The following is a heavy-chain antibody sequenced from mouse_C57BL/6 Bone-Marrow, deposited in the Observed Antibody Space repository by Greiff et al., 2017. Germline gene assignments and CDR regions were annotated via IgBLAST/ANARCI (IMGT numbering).Heavy chain of an antibody. D-gene: IGHD3-1*01. J-gene: IGHJ4*01. CDR3: ARWGRAAMDY. V-gene: IGHV1-50*01. CDR1: GYTFTSYW. Sequence: VQLQQPGAELVKPGASVKLSCKASGYTFTSYWMQWVKQRPGQGLEWIGEIDPSDSYTNYNQKFKGKATLTVDTSSSTAYMQLSSLTSEDSAVYYCARWGRAAMDYWGQGTSVTVSA. CDR2: IDPSDSYT.